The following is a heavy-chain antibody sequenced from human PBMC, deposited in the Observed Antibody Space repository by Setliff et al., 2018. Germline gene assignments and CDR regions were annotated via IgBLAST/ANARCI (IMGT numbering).Heavy chain of an antibody. CDR2: ISVYNGDT. J-gene: IGHJ4*02. D-gene: IGHD5-18*01. CDR3: ARAPSVELVTIRTNSWFTY. V-gene: IGHV1-18*01. CDR1: GSTFRNYA. Sequence: SVKVSCKASGSTFRNYAFAWVRQAPGQGLEWVGWISVYNGDTNYAQKFQGRVTLTTDTSTSTAYMELRSLTSDDSAFYYCARAPSVELVTIRTNSWFTYWGQGTLVTVSS.